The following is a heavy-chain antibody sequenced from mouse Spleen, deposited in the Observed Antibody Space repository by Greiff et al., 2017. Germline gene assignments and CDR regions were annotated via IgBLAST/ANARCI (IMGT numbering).Heavy chain of an antibody. CDR2: IDPSDSYT. CDR1: GYTFTSYW. Sequence: QVQLQQSGAELVRPGTSVKLSCKASGYTFTSYWMHWVKQRPGQGLEWIGVIDPSDSYTNYNQKFKGKATLTVDTSSSTAYMQLSSLTSEDSAVYYCALWAYWGQGTLVTVSA. J-gene: IGHJ3*01. V-gene: IGHV1-59*01. CDR3: ALWAY.